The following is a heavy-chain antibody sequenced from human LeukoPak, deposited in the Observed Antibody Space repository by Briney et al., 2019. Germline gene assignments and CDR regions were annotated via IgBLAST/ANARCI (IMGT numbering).Heavy chain of an antibody. Sequence: GGSVRLSCAASGFTFSDYYMSWIRQAPGKGLEWVSYITSSSTYTNYADSVKGRFTISRDNAKNSLYLQMNSLRAEDTAVYYCASSHYYGSGGGYQFGYWGQGTLVTVSS. J-gene: IGHJ4*02. CDR3: ASSHYYGSGGGYQFGY. CDR2: ITSSSTYT. D-gene: IGHD3-10*01. CDR1: GFTFSDYY. V-gene: IGHV3-11*03.